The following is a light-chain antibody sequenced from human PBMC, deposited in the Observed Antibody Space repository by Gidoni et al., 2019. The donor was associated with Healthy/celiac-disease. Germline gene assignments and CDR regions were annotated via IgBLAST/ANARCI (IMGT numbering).Light chain of an antibody. CDR3: QQYNSYSYT. CDR1: QSISSW. Sequence: DIQMTQAPSTLSASVGDRVTIPCRASQSISSWLDWYQQKPGKAPKLRIYDASSLESGVPSRFSGSGSGTEFTLTISSLQTDDFATYYCQQYNSYSYTFGQGTKLEIK. CDR2: DAS. J-gene: IGKJ2*01. V-gene: IGKV1-5*01.